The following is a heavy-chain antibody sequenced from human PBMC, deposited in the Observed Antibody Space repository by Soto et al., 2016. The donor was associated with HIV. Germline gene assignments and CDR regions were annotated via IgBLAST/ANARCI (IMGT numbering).Heavy chain of an antibody. J-gene: IGHJ6*03. V-gene: IGHV3-23*01. CDR2: ISGSGGTT. CDR1: GITFSTYA. Sequence: EVQLLESGGGLVRSGGSLRLSCVVSGITFSTYAMTWVRQAPGKGLEWVSGISGSGGTTLYADSVKGRFTISRDNSKNTLYLQMKNLRADDTAVYYCAKASGKLRIYYYYMDVWGKGTTVTVSS. D-gene: IGHD3-3*01. CDR3: AKASGKLRIYYYYMDV.